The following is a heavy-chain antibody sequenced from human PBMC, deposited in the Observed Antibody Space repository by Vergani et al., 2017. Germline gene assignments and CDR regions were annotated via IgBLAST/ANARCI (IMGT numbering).Heavy chain of an antibody. V-gene: IGHV1-2*04. J-gene: IGHJ5*02. CDR3: ARVGVGGATTDWFEP. CDR1: GYTFTGYY. D-gene: IGHD1-26*01. CDR2: INPNSGGT. Sequence: QVQLVQSGAEVKKPGASVKVSCKASGYTFTGYYMHWVRQAPGQGLEWMGWINPNSGGTNYAQKFQGWVTMTRDTSISTAYMEVSRLRSDDTAVYYCARVGVGGATTDWFEPGGQGTLVTVSS.